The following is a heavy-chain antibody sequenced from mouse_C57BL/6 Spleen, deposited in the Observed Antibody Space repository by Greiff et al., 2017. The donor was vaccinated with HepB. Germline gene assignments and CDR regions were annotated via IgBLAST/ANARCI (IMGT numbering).Heavy chain of an antibody. D-gene: IGHD2-4*01. CDR2: IDPSDSYT. V-gene: IGHV1-50*01. J-gene: IGHJ3*01. CDR1: GYTFTSYW. CDR3: ARNYDYDGGFAY. Sequence: QVQLKQPGAELVKPGASVKLSCKASGYTFTSYWMQWVKQRPGQGLEWIGEIDPSDSYTNYNQKFKGKATLTVDTSSSTAYMQLSSLTSEDSAVYYCARNYDYDGGFAYWGQGTLVTVSA.